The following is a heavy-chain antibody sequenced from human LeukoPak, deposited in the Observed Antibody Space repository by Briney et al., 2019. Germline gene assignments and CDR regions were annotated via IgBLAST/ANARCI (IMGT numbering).Heavy chain of an antibody. CDR3: ARDSRGGTYSSSWYSDY. CDR2: ISSSSSYI. CDR1: GFTFSSYS. D-gene: IGHD6-13*01. Sequence: PGGSLRLSCAASGFTFSSYSMNWVRQAPGKGLEWVSSISSSSSYIYYADSVKGRFTISRDSAKNSLYLQMNSLRAEDTAVYYCARDSRGGTYSSSWYSDYWGQGTLVAVSS. J-gene: IGHJ4*02. V-gene: IGHV3-21*01.